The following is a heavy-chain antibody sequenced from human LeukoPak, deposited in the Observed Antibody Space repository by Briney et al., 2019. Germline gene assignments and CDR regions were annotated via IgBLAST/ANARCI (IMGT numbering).Heavy chain of an antibody. D-gene: IGHD4-11*01. CDR2: ISSGSSYI. J-gene: IGHJ3*02. Sequence: GGSLRLSCVASGFTFSNYNMNGFRQAPGKGPEWVSSISSGSSYIYYADSLKGRFTVSGDNAKNSLHLQMNSLRAEDTAVYYCARGRLQQQRRYIFDIWGQGTMVTVSS. V-gene: IGHV3-21*01. CDR3: ARGRLQQQRRYIFDI. CDR1: GFTFSNYN.